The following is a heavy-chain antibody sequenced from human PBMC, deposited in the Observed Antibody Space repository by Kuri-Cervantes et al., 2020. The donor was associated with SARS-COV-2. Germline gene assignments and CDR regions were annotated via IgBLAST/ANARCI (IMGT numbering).Heavy chain of an antibody. Sequence: GESLKISCAASGFTFSSYGMHWVRQAPGKGLEWVSSISSSSSYIYYADSVKGRFTISRDNAKNSLYLQMNSLRAEDTAVYYCAREHGSSWYSSKAFDIWGQGTMVTVSS. J-gene: IGHJ3*02. D-gene: IGHD6-13*01. V-gene: IGHV3-21*01. CDR3: AREHGSSWYSSKAFDI. CDR2: ISSSSSYI. CDR1: GFTFSSYG.